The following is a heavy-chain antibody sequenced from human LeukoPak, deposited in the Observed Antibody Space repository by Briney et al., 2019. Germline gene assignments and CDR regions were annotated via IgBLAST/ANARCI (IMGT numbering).Heavy chain of an antibody. Sequence: PGGSLRLSCAASGFTFTSYWMSWVRQAPGKWLEWVANIKEDGSEQYYVDSVKGRFTISRDNAKNSLYLQMNSLRAEDTAIYYCARSSYDFWSGNFYYIDCWGQGTLVTVSS. CDR1: GFTFTSYW. D-gene: IGHD3-3*01. CDR3: ARSSYDFWSGNFYYIDC. V-gene: IGHV3-7*01. CDR2: IKEDGSEQ. J-gene: IGHJ4*02.